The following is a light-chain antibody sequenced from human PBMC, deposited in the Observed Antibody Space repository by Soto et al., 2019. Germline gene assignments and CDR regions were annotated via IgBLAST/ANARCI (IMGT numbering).Light chain of an antibody. CDR3: QQYNNWS. Sequence: DILMTQSPATLSVSPGETATLFCRASQSVGSNLAWYQQKPGQAPRLLIYAASTRATGIPARFSGSGSGTEFTLTISSLQSEDFAVYYCQQYNNWSFGQGTRLEI. CDR2: AAS. J-gene: IGKJ5*01. CDR1: QSVGSN. V-gene: IGKV3-15*01.